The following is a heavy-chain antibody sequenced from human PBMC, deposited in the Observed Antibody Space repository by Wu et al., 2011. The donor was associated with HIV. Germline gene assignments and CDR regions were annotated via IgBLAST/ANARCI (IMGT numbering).Heavy chain of an antibody. CDR1: GNTFSGYA. J-gene: IGHJ6*03. Sequence: QVQLVQSGAEVKKAGSSVKVSCKASGNTFSGYAVSWVRQAPGQGLEWMGGIPPMFGTTNYAQKFQGRVTITADKSATTVYMELRSLRSEDTAVYYCARSGVSAEYYFYYMNVWGKGTTVTVSS. D-gene: IGHD2-2*01. V-gene: IGHV1-69*14. CDR3: ARSGVSAEYYFYYMNV. CDR2: IPPMFGTT.